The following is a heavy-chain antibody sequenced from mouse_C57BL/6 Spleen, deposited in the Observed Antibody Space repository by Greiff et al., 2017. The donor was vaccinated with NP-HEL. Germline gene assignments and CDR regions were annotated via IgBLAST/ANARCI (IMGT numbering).Heavy chain of an antibody. V-gene: IGHV1-22*01. Sequence: VQLKESGPELVKPGASVKMSCKASGYTFTDYNMHWVKQSHGKSLEWIGYINPNNGGTSYNQKFKGKATLTVNKSSSTAYMELRSLTSEDSAVYYCARSRYDYEGYYAMDYWGQGTSVTVSS. CDR3: ARSRYDYEGYYAMDY. J-gene: IGHJ4*01. CDR2: INPNNGGT. D-gene: IGHD2-4*01. CDR1: GYTFTDYN.